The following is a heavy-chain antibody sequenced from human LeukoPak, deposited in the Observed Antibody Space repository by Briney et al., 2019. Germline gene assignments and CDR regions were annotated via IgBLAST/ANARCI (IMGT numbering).Heavy chain of an antibody. J-gene: IGHJ4*02. CDR2: ISWNSGSI. CDR1: GFTFDDYA. D-gene: IGHD3-16*01. CDR3: AKVDRGGH. Sequence: PGGSLRLSCAASGFTFDDYAMHWVRQAPGKGLEWVSGISWNSGSIGYADSVKGRFTISRDNAKNSLYLQMNSLRAEDTALYYCAKVDRGGHWGQGTLVTVSS. V-gene: IGHV3-9*01.